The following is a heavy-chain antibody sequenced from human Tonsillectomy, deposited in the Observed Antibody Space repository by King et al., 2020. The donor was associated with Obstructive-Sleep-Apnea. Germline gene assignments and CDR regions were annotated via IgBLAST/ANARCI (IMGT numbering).Heavy chain of an antibody. Sequence: VQLVESGAEVKKPGESLKISCTGSGYSFTSYWIGWVRQMPGKGLEWMGIIYPGDSDTRYSPSFQGQVTISADKSISTAYLQWSSLKASDTAMYYCASDYYYDSSGSLGDAFDIWGQGTVVTVSS. CDR2: IYPGDSDT. D-gene: IGHD3-22*01. CDR1: GYSFTSYW. J-gene: IGHJ3*02. CDR3: ASDYYYDSSGSLGDAFDI. V-gene: IGHV5-51*01.